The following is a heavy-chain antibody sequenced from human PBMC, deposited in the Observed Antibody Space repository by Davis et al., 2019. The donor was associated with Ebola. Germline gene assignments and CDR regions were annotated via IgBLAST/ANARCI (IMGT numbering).Heavy chain of an antibody. Sequence: PGGSLRLSCAASGFTFSSYGMHWVRQAPGKGLEWVAVISYDGSNKYYADSVKGRFTISRDNSKNTLYLQMNSLRAEDAAVYYCHTSAAGTFGSDYWGQGTLVTVSS. D-gene: IGHD6-13*01. CDR1: GFTFSSYG. CDR3: HTSAAGTFGSDY. CDR2: ISYDGSNK. V-gene: IGHV3-30*03. J-gene: IGHJ4*02.